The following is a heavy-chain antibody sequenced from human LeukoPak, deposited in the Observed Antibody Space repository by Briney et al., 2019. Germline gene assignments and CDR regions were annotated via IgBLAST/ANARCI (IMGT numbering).Heavy chain of an antibody. D-gene: IGHD6-6*01. CDR2: INPSGGST. J-gene: IGHJ3*02. CDR1: GYTFTSYY. Sequence: ASVKVSCKASGYTFTSYYMHWVRQAPGQGLEWMGIINPSGGSTSYAQKFQGRVTMTRDMSTSTVYTELSSLRSEDTAVYYCAREVAARNGAFDIWGQGTMVTVSS. CDR3: AREVAARNGAFDI. V-gene: IGHV1-46*01.